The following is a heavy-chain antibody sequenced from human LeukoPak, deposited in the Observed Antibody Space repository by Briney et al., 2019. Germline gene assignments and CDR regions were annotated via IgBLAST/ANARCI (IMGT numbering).Heavy chain of an antibody. CDR1: GGSIKSHF. D-gene: IGHD1-14*01. CDR3: AGTYKYSYYYYMDV. V-gene: IGHV4-59*11. CDR2: IYNSGST. Sequence: SETLSLTCTVSGGSIKSHFWSWIRQPPGKGLEWIGYIYNSGSTNYNPSLKSRVTISADTSKNQFALKLSSVTAADTAVYYCAGTYKYSYYYYMDVWGKGTTVTISS. J-gene: IGHJ6*03.